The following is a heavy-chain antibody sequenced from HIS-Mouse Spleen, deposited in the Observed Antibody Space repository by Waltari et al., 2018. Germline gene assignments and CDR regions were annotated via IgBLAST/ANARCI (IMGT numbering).Heavy chain of an antibody. CDR3: ARARTGDAFDI. CDR2: IYYSGST. J-gene: IGHJ3*02. CDR1: GGSISSSSYH. V-gene: IGHV4-39*07. Sequence: QLQLQESGPGLVKPSETLSLTCTVSGGSISSSSYHWGWIRQPPGKGLEWIGSIYYSGSTYYNPSLKSRVTISVDTSKNQFSLKLSSVTAADTAVYYCARARTGDAFDIWGQGTMVTVSS. D-gene: IGHD3-9*01.